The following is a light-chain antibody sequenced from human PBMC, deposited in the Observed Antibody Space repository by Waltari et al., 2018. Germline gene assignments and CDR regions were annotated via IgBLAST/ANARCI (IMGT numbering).Light chain of an antibody. CDR2: GAS. CDR3: HQYDRSPWT. CDR1: QSVSSN. Sequence: EIVMTQSPATLSVSPGERATLSCRASQSVSSNLAWYQQKPGQAPRLLIYGASTRATGIPARFSGSGSGTEFTLTISRLEPEDFAVFYCHQYDRSPWTFGQGTKVEF. J-gene: IGKJ1*01. V-gene: IGKV3-15*01.